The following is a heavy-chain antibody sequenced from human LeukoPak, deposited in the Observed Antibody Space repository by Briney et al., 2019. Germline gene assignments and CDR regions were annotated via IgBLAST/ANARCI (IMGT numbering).Heavy chain of an antibody. CDR1: GFTFDHYA. CDR3: AKVFYGSGSYGTNYYGMDV. CDR2: IRWDGYST. Sequence: GGSLRLSCAASGFTFDHYALDWVRQTPGKGLEWVTLIRWDGYSTYYADSVKGRFTNSRDNSKNSLYLQMNSLRAEDTALYYCAKVFYGSGSYGTNYYGMDVWGKGSTVTVSS. D-gene: IGHD3-10*01. V-gene: IGHV3-43D*04. J-gene: IGHJ6*04.